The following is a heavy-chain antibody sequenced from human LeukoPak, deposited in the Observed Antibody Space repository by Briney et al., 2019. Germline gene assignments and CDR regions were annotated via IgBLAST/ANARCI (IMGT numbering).Heavy chain of an antibody. Sequence: SETLSLTCTVSGGSISSYYWSWIRQPPGKGLEWIGYIYYSGGTNYNPSLKSRVTISVDTSKNQFPLKLSSVTAADTAVYYCARAGRDGFYNWFDPWGQGTLVTVSS. V-gene: IGHV4-59*01. D-gene: IGHD5-24*01. CDR1: GGSISSYY. CDR2: IYYSGGT. CDR3: ARAGRDGFYNWFDP. J-gene: IGHJ5*02.